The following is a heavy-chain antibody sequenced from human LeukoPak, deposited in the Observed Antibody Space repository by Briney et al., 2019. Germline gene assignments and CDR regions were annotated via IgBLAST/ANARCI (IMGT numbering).Heavy chain of an antibody. CDR2: INSDGSST. CDR3: ARIPMVTHFDY. CDR1: GFTFSSYW. V-gene: IGHV3-74*01. J-gene: IGHJ4*02. Sequence: GGSLRLSCAASGFTFSSYWMHWVRQAPGKGLVWVSRINSDGSSTSYADSVKGRFTISRDNAKNTLYLQMNSLRAEDTAVYYCARIPMVTHFDYWGQGTLVTVSS. D-gene: IGHD2-8*01.